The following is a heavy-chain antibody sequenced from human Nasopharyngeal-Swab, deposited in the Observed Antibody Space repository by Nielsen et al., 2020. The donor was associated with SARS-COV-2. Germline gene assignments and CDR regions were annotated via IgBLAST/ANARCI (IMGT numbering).Heavy chain of an antibody. Sequence: WVRQAPGQGLEWMGISNPSGGSTSYAQKFQGRVTMTRDTSTSTVYMELSSLRSEDTAVYYCARVDTAMVSYYYYGMDVWGQGTTVTVSS. V-gene: IGHV1-46*01. J-gene: IGHJ6*02. CDR3: ARVDTAMVSYYYYGMDV. D-gene: IGHD5-18*01. CDR2: SNPSGGST.